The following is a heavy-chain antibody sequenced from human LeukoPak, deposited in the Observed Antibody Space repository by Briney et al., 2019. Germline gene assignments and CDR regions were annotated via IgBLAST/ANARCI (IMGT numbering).Heavy chain of an antibody. CDR1: GGAIISDNFY. CDR3: GRLFDS. Sequence: SQTLSLTCTVSGGAIISDNFYWGWVRQPPGEGLEWIGSINYSGTTYYNPSLRSRLSISVDTSRTQFFLRLNSVTAADTAVYYCGRLFDSWGQGILVTVSS. V-gene: IGHV4-39*01. CDR2: INYSGTT. J-gene: IGHJ4*02.